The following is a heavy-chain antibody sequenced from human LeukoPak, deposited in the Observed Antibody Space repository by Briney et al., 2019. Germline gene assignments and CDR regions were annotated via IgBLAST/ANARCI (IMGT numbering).Heavy chain of an antibody. J-gene: IGHJ4*02. Sequence: GGSLRLSCAASGFTFSTYAMRWVRQAPGKGLEWVAVTVFDVRKTYYADAVKGRLYISRDNSKNTLYLQMNSLRAEDTAVYYCARDYPGFPDDLVEADRFDYWGQGTLVPGSS. CDR2: TVFDVRKT. CDR3: ARDYPGFPDDLVEADRFDY. CDR1: GFTFSTYA. V-gene: IGHV3-30*04. D-gene: IGHD2-15*01.